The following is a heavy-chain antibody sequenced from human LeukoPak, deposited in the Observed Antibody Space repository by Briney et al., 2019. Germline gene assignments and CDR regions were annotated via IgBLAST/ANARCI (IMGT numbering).Heavy chain of an antibody. CDR2: ISAYNGNT. J-gene: IGHJ4*02. CDR3: ARKGLYDSSGYYQSDY. CDR1: GYTFTTYG. D-gene: IGHD3-22*01. V-gene: IGHV1-18*01. Sequence: ASVTVSCKASGYTFTTYGISWVRQAPGQGPEWMGWISAYNGNTNYAQKLQGRVTMTTDTSTNTAYMELRSLRSDDTAVYYCARKGLYDSSGYYQSDYWGQGTLVTVSS.